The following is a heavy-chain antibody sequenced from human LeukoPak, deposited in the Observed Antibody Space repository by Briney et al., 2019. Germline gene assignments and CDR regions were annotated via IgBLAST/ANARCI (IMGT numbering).Heavy chain of an antibody. D-gene: IGHD6-19*01. Sequence: PGGSLRLSCVTSGFTFGSYALHWVRQAPGKGLEWVAVISGFGFSKYYADSVKGRFTISRDNAKNSLYLQMNSLRAEDTAVYYCARDRYSSGWYPRRGYYYGMDVWGKGPAVTVSS. CDR1: GFTFGSYA. J-gene: IGHJ6*04. CDR3: ARDRYSSGWYPRRGYYYGMDV. V-gene: IGHV3-30-3*01. CDR2: ISGFGFSK.